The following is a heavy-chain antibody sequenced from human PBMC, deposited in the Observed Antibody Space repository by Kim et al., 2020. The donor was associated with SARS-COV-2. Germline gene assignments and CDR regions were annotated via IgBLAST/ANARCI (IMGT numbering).Heavy chain of an antibody. J-gene: IGHJ4*02. CDR2: ISAYNGNT. V-gene: IGHV1-18*01. D-gene: IGHD6-13*01. Sequence: ASVKVSCKASGYTFTSYGISWVRQAPGQGLEWMGWISAYNGNTNYAQKLQGRVTMTTDTSTSTAYMELRSLRSDDTAVYYCARGRILGIAAAGTFDYWGQGTLVTVSS. CDR3: ARGRILGIAAAGTFDY. CDR1: GYTFTSYG.